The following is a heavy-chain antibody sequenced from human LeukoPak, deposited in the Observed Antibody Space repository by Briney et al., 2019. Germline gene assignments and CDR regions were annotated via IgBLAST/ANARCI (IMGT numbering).Heavy chain of an antibody. CDR1: GFTFSNAW. CDR2: IKRKGDDGTI. Sequence: PGGSLRLSCAASGFTFSNAWMSWVRQAPGRGLEWVGRIKRKGDDGTIDYAAPVKGRLSISRDDSKNTLHLQMKSLKSEDTAVYYCTAGTGRSDFDYWGQGTLVTVSS. J-gene: IGHJ4*02. V-gene: IGHV3-15*01. CDR3: TAGTGRSDFDY. D-gene: IGHD3/OR15-3a*01.